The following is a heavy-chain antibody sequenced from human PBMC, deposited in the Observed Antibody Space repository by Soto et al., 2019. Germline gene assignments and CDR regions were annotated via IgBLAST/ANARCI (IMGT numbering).Heavy chain of an antibody. V-gene: IGHV1-18*04. D-gene: IGHD1-26*01. J-gene: IGHJ5*02. CDR2: ISAYNGNT. Sequence: ASVKVSCKASGYTFTSYGISWVRQAPGQGLEWMGWISAYNGNTNYAQKLQGRVTMTTDTSTSTAYMELRSLRSDDTAVYYCARDSVAIVGAGVYNWLDPWGQGTLVTVYS. CDR3: ARDSVAIVGAGVYNWLDP. CDR1: GYTFTSYG.